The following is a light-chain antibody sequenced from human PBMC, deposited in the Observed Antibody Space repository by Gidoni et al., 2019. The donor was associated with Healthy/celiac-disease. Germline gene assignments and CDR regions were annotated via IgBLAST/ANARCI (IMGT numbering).Light chain of an antibody. J-gene: IGKJ4*01. Sequence: DIQMTQSTSSLSASVGDRVTITCQASQDISNYLNRYHQTPGKAPTLLIYDASNFETGVPSRFSGSGSGTDFTFTISSLEAEDIETYYCQQYDNLLTFGGGTKVEIK. CDR3: QQYDNLLT. CDR1: QDISNY. V-gene: IGKV1-33*01. CDR2: DAS.